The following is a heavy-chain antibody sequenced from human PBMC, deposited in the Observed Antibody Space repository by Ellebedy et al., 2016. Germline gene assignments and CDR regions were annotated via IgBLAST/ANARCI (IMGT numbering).Heavy chain of an antibody. D-gene: IGHD6-19*01. CDR1: GGSVSSDY. CDR3: AKWNGGWYAFDV. Sequence: SETLSLTCNVFGGSVSSDYWNWIRRPPGKGLEWIGFVFHTGIAIYNPSLSSRVTMSVDTSRSQFSLRLTSVTAADTAVYYCAKWNGGWYAFDVWGQGTMVTVSS. J-gene: IGHJ3*01. V-gene: IGHV4-59*02. CDR2: VFHTGIA.